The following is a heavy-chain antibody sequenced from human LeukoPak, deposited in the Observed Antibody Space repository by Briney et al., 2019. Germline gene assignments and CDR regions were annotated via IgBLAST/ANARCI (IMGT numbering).Heavy chain of an antibody. CDR1: GFTISDNY. CDR2: IFSGGSP. CDR3: ARGHSSSSGSPDY. V-gene: IGHV3-53*01. Sequence: GGSLRLSCAASGFTISDNYMNWVRQAPGKGLEWVSVIFSGGSPYYADSVKGRFTISRDNSKNTLYLQMNRLRAEDTAVYYCARGHSSSSGSPDYWGQGTLVTVSS. D-gene: IGHD6-6*01. J-gene: IGHJ4*02.